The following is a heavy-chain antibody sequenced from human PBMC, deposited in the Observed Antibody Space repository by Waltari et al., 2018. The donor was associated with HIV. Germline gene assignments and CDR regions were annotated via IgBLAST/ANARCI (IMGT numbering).Heavy chain of an antibody. CDR3: VKEHQYSHSWYSYYGMDV. CDR2: ISGSGGST. D-gene: IGHD6-13*01. V-gene: IGHV3-23*01. CDR1: GFTFGNYG. J-gene: IGHJ6*02. Sequence: EVQVLESGGALVQPGGSLRLSCAASGFTFGNYGISWVRQAPGKGLEWVSTISGSGGSTYYADSVKGRFTVSRDNSKNTLYLQMNSLRAEDTAVYFCVKEHQYSHSWYSYYGMDVWGQGTTVTVSS.